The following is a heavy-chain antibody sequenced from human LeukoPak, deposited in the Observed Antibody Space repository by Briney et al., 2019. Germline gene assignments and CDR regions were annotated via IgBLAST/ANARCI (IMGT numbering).Heavy chain of an antibody. CDR2: ISSSSSYT. CDR3: ARGGYSYRDAFDT. J-gene: IGHJ3*02. D-gene: IGHD5-18*01. CDR1: GFTFSDYY. Sequence: PGGSLRLSCAASGFTFSDYYMSWIRQAPGKGLEWVSYISSSSSYTNYADAVKGRFTISRDNAKNSLYLQMNSLRAEETAVYYGARGGYSYRDAFDTWGQGTMVPVSS. V-gene: IGHV3-11*05.